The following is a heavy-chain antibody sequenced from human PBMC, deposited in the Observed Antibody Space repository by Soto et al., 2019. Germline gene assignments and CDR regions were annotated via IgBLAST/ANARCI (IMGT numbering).Heavy chain of an antibody. CDR2: ITSNGGST. CDR3: ARVGAYAYDI. V-gene: IGHV3-64*01. Sequence: EVQLVESGGGLVQPGGSLRLSCVASGFTFSNYAMHWVRQAPGKGLEYVSAITSNGGSTYYANSVKGRFTISRDNSKNALYVQMGSVRAEDMAVYYCARVGAYAYDIWGQGTMVTVSS. CDR1: GFTFSNYA. J-gene: IGHJ3*02.